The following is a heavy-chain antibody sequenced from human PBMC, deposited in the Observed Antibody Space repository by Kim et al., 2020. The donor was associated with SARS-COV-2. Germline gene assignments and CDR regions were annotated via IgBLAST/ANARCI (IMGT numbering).Heavy chain of an antibody. J-gene: IGHJ3*02. CDR2: K. V-gene: IGHV3-48*02. CDR3: VRDRWGGAFGS. Sequence: KYNADSVKGQFTITRDNAKNSLYLQMNSLTDEDTAVYFWVRDRWGGAFGSWGQGTLVTVTS. D-gene: IGHD3-16*01.